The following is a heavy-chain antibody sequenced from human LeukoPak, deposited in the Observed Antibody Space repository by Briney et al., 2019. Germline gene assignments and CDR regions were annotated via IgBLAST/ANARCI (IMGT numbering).Heavy chain of an antibody. Sequence: GGSLRLSCAASGFTFSSYGMHWVRQAPGKGLEWVAVISYVGSNKYYADSVKGRFTISRDNSKNTLYLQMNSLRAEDTAVYYCAREAPSNRDWTLLGGLYGYFDYWGQGTLVTVSS. J-gene: IGHJ4*02. D-gene: IGHD1-14*01. CDR3: AREAPSNRDWTLLGGLYGYFDY. CDR1: GFTFSSYG. CDR2: ISYVGSNK. V-gene: IGHV3-30*03.